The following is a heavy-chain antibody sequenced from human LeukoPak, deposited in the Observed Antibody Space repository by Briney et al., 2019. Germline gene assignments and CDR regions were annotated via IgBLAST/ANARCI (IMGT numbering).Heavy chain of an antibody. CDR1: GGTFSSYA. CDR3: ANLPSSGWYRPNY. CDR2: IIPIFGTA. V-gene: IGHV1-69*13. D-gene: IGHD6-19*01. Sequence: TSVKVSCKASGGTFSSYAISWVRQAPGQGLEWMGGIIPIFGTANYAQKFQGRVTITADESTSTAYMELSSLRSEDTAVYYCANLPSSGWYRPNYWGQGTLATVSS. J-gene: IGHJ4*02.